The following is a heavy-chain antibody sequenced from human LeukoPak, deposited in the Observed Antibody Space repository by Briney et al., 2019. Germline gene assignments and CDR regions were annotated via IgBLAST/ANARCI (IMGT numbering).Heavy chain of an antibody. D-gene: IGHD3-16*01. Sequence: SETLSLTCSVSGGSISGHYWTWIRQPPGKGLEWVGQIHYTGKPDYNPSLKSRITISVDTSKNQVSLQVSSVTAADSAIYYCARFGADYDMDVWGHGTTVTVFS. V-gene: IGHV4-59*11. CDR1: GGSISGHY. CDR3: ARFGADYDMDV. J-gene: IGHJ6*02. CDR2: IHYTGKP.